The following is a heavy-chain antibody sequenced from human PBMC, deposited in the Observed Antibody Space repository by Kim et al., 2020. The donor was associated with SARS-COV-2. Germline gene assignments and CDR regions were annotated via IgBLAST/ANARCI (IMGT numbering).Heavy chain of an antibody. J-gene: IGHJ4*02. V-gene: IGHV4-39*01. CDR3: ATLDIVDY. Sequence: YTRYTYYNPSLKSRVTISEDTSKNQISLRVSSVTAADTAVYYCATLDIVDYWGQGTLVIVSS. CDR2: YTRYT. D-gene: IGHD5-12*01.